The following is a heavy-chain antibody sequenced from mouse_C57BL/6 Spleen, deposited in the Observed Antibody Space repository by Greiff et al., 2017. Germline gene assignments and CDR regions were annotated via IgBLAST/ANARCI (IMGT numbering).Heavy chain of an antibody. J-gene: IGHJ3*01. CDR2: ISNGGGST. CDR1: GFTFSDYY. D-gene: IGHD4-1*01. Sequence: DVQLVESGGGLVQPGGSLKLSCAASGFTFSDYYMYWVRQTPEKRLEWVAYISNGGGSTYYPDTVKGRFTISRDNAKNTLYLQMSRLKSEDTAMYYCARSGKGWFAYWGQGTLVTVSA. V-gene: IGHV5-12*01. CDR3: ARSGKGWFAY.